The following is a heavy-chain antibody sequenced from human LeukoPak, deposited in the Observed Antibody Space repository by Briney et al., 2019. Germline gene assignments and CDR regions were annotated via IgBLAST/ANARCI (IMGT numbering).Heavy chain of an antibody. CDR1: GYTFTSYY. D-gene: IGHD5-12*01. Sequence: ASVKVSCKASGYTFTSYYMHWVRQAPGQGLEWMGIINPSGGSTSYAQKFQGRVTMTRDMSTSTVYMELSSLRSEDTDVCYCGRSTGYDSDYWGQGTLVTVSS. CDR2: INPSGGST. J-gene: IGHJ4*02. CDR3: GRSTGYDSDY. V-gene: IGHV1-46*01.